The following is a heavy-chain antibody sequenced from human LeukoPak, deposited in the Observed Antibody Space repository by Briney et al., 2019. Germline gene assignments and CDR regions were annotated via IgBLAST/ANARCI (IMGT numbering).Heavy chain of an antibody. CDR3: SRSGPPFDY. V-gene: IGHV3-49*04. D-gene: IGHD2-15*01. J-gene: IGHJ4*02. CDR1: GFTFGDYV. CDR2: IRSKAYGGTT. Sequence: GGSLRLSCTASGFTFGDYVMSWVRQAPGKGLEWVGFIRSKAYGGTTKNAASVKGRFTISRDDSKSIAYLQMNSLKTEDTAVYYCSRSGPPFDYWGQGTLVTVSS.